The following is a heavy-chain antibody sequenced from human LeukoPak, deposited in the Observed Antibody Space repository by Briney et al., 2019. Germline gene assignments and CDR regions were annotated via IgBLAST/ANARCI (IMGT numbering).Heavy chain of an antibody. CDR1: GGSISSSSYY. CDR3: ARLGYCSSTSCYPIDY. CDR2: IYYSGST. V-gene: IGHV4-39*01. J-gene: IGHJ4*02. Sequence: SETLSLTXTVSGGSISSSSYYWGWIRQPPGKGLEWIGSIYYSGSTYYNTSLKSRVTISVDTSKNQFSLKLSSVTAADTAVYYCARLGYCSSTSCYPIDYWGQGTLVTVSS. D-gene: IGHD2-2*03.